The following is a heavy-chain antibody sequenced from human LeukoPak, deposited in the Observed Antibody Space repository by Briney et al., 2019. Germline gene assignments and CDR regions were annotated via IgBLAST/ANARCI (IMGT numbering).Heavy chain of an antibody. D-gene: IGHD3-9*01. Sequence: GGSLRLSCAASGFTFSSYAMHWVRQAPGKGLEWVAVISYDGSNKYYADSVKGRFTISRDNSKNTLYLQMNSLRAEDTAVYYCARDSRDILTSYHPPEAFDIWGQGTMVTVSS. V-gene: IGHV3-30*04. J-gene: IGHJ3*02. CDR1: GFTFSSYA. CDR3: ARDSRDILTSYHPPEAFDI. CDR2: ISYDGSNK.